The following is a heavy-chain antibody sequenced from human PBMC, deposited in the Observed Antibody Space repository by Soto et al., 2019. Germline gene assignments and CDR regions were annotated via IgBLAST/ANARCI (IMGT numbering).Heavy chain of an antibody. CDR3: ARPNSSSWRDAFDI. V-gene: IGHV5-51*01. Sequence: LGESLKISCKGSGYSFTSYWIGWVRQMPGRGLEWMGIIYPGDSDTRYSPSFQGQVTISADKSISTAYLQWSSLKASDTAMYYCARPNSSSWRDAFDIWGQGTMVTVSS. D-gene: IGHD6-13*01. J-gene: IGHJ3*02. CDR2: IYPGDSDT. CDR1: GYSFTSYW.